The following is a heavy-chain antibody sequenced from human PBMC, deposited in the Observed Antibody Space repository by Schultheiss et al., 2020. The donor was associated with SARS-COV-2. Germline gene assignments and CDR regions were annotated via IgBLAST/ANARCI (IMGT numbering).Heavy chain of an antibody. CDR2: INTTAIVK. J-gene: IGHJ5*02. V-gene: IGHV3-48*01. Sequence: GGSLRLSCVAPAFISNYLINWVRQAPGKGLERVSLINTTAIVKNYADSVKGRFTISRDNSKNTLYLQMNSLRAEDTAVYYCTRDWIAVAEVYGWFDPWGQGTLVTVSS. D-gene: IGHD6-19*01. CDR3: TRDWIAVAEVYGWFDP. CDR1: AFISNYL.